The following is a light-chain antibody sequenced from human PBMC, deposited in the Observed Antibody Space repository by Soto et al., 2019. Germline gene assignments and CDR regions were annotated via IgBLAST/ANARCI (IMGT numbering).Light chain of an antibody. CDR2: DVS. J-gene: IGLJ1*01. V-gene: IGLV2-11*01. Sequence: QSVLTQPRSVSGSPGRPVTISCTGTSSDIGGYNYVSWYQQHPGKAPQLMIYDVSKRPSGVPDRFSGSKSGSTASLTISGLQAEDEADYYCCSYVGSFTYVFGAGTKVTVL. CDR1: SSDIGGYNY. CDR3: CSYVGSFTYV.